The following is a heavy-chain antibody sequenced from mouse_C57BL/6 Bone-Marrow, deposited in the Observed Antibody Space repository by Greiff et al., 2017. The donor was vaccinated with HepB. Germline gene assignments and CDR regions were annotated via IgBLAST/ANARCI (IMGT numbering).Heavy chain of an antibody. D-gene: IGHD2-3*01. J-gene: IGHJ3*01. CDR1: GYTFTDYE. V-gene: IGHV1-15*01. Sequence: QVQLQQSGAELVRPGASVTLSCKASGYTFTDYEMHWVKQTPVHGLEWIGAIDPETGGTAYNQKFKGKAILTADKSSSTAYMELRSLTSEDSAVYYCTRSDEGYYRDWFANWGQGTLVTVSA. CDR3: TRSDEGYYRDWFAN. CDR2: IDPETGGT.